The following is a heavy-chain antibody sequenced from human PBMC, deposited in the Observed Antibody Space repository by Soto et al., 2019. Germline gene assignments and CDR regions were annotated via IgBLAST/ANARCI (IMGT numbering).Heavy chain of an antibody. CDR2: IIPIFGTA. CDR3: ARWGGGGYYYDSSGYYLVDAFDI. Sequence: QVQLVQSGAEVKKPGSSVKVSCKASGGTFSSYAISWVRQAPGQGLEWMGGIIPIFGTANYAQKFQGRVTINGDETKSTAEKGRSSLRSEEPAVYYWARWGGGGYYYDSSGYYLVDAFDIWGQGTMVTVSS. CDR1: GGTFSSYA. V-gene: IGHV1-69*01. J-gene: IGHJ3*02. D-gene: IGHD3-22*01.